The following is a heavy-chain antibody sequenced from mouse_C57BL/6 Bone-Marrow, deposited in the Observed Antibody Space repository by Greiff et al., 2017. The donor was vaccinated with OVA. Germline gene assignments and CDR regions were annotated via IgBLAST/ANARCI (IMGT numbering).Heavy chain of an antibody. J-gene: IGHJ3*01. CDR1: GYTFTSYW. Sequence: VQLQQPGAELVKPGASVKMSCKASGYTFTSYWITWVKQRPGQGLEWIGDIYPGSGSTNYNEKFKSKATMTVDTSSSTAYMQLSSLTSEYSAVYYCSMRWDYDMAWFAYWGPGPLVTVSA. D-gene: IGHD2-4*01. CDR3: SMRWDYDMAWFAY. V-gene: IGHV1-55*01. CDR2: IYPGSGST.